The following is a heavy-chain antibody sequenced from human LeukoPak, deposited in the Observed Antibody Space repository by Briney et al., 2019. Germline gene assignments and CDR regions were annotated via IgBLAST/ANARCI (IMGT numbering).Heavy chain of an antibody. V-gene: IGHV3-23*01. CDR1: GFTFNTYG. CDR2: ISAGGGT. D-gene: IGHD3-16*01. J-gene: IGHJ4*02. Sequence: HPGRSLRLSCAASGFTFNTYGMHWVRQAPGNGLEWVSAISAGGGTYYADTVKGRFTISRDNSKNTLYLQMSSLRAEDTAVYYCAKRSSLNYFDSWGQGTLVTVSS. CDR3: AKRSSLNYFDS.